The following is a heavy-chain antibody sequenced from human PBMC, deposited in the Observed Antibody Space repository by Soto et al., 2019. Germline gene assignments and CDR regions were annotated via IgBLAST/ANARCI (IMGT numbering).Heavy chain of an antibody. CDR2: IKQDGSEK. CDR1: ALTFSNYW. J-gene: IGHJ2*01. V-gene: IGHV3-7*04. CDR3: AGGTGWFFEL. Sequence: EVQLVESGGGLVQPGGSLRLSCTASALTFSNYWMNWLRQAPGKGLEWVANIKQDGSEKHYVDSVKGRFTISRDNAKNSLYLQMNSLRAEDTAVYYCAGGTGWFFELWGRGTLATVSS.